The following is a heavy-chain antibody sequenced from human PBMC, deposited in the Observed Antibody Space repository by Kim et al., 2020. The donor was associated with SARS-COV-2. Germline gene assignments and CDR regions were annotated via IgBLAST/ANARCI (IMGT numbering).Heavy chain of an antibody. Sequence: SVKVSCKASGGTFSRYTISWVRQSPGQGLEWIGGIIPIAGTANYEQKFQGRVTITADESTSTAYMEMSSLRSEDTAMYYCARCVSLTGYGGYFDYWGQGTLVTGSS. D-gene: IGHD3-9*01. J-gene: IGHJ4*02. CDR1: GGTFSRYT. CDR2: IIPIAGTA. CDR3: ARCVSLTGYGGYFDY. V-gene: IGHV1-69*13.